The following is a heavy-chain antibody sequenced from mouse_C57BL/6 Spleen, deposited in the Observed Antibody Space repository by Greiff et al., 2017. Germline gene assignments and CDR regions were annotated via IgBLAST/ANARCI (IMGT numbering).Heavy chain of an antibody. D-gene: IGHD3-3*01. Sequence: QVQLQQPGAELVMPGASVKLSCKASGYTFTSYWMHWVKQRPGQGLEWIGEIDPSDSYTNYNQKFKGKSTLTVDKSSSTAYMQLSSLTSEDSAVXYCARSGPRGGYFDVWGTGTTVTVSS. CDR3: ARSGPRGGYFDV. J-gene: IGHJ1*03. CDR2: IDPSDSYT. V-gene: IGHV1-69*01. CDR1: GYTFTSYW.